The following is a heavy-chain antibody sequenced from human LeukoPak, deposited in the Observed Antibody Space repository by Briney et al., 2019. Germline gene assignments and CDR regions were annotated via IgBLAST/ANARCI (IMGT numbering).Heavy chain of an antibody. CDR3: ARELPSPGGIDY. J-gene: IGHJ4*02. Sequence: SQTLSLTCALSGDSVSSNSAAWNWIRQSPSRGLEWLGRTYYRSKWYNDYAVSVKSRITINPDTSKNQFSLKLSSVTAADTAVYYCARELPSPGGIDYWGQGTLVTVSS. CDR2: TYYRSKWYN. D-gene: IGHD3-16*01. CDR1: GDSVSSNSAA. V-gene: IGHV6-1*01.